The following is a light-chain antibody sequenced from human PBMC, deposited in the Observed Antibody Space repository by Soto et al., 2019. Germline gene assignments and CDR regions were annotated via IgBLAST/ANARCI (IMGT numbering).Light chain of an antibody. Sequence: EIVLTQSPGTLSLSPGERATLSCRASQSVSSYLAWYQQKPGQAHRLLIYDAYNRATGIQARFSGSGSGTDFTLTIRSLEPEDFAVYYCKQRSNWPITFGQGTRLEIK. J-gene: IGKJ5*01. CDR3: KQRSNWPIT. CDR1: QSVSSY. CDR2: DAY. V-gene: IGKV3-11*01.